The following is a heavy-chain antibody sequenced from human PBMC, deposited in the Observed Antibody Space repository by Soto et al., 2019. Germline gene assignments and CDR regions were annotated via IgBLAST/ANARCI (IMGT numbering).Heavy chain of an antibody. D-gene: IGHD6-19*01. J-gene: IGHJ4*02. CDR1: GGSIRSYY. Sequence: PSETLSLTCTVSGGSIRSYYWSWIRQPPGKGQEWIGYIYYSGSTNYNPSLKSRVSISVDTSKNQFSLNLSSVTAADTAVYYCARHRYSSGWYVVYWCQGTLVTVSS. CDR2: IYYSGST. CDR3: ARHRYSSGWYVVY. V-gene: IGHV4-59*08.